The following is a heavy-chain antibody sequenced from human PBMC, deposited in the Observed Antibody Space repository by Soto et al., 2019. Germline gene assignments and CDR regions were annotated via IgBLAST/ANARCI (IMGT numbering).Heavy chain of an antibody. CDR2: INHSGST. D-gene: IGHD2-2*01. CDR1: GGSFSGYY. V-gene: IGHV4-34*01. J-gene: IGHJ4*02. CDR3: ARGLYCSSTSCLYFDY. Sequence: SETLSLTCAVYGGSFSGYYWSWIRQPPGKGLERIGEINHSGSTNYNPSLKSRVTISVDTSKNQFSLKLSSVTAADTAVYYCARGLYCSSTSCLYFDYWGQGTLVTVSS.